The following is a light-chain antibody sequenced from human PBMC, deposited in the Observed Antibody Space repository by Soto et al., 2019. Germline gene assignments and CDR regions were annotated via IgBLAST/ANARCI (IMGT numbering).Light chain of an antibody. CDR2: DAS. Sequence: EVAMTQSPATLSVSPGERAXLSCWPSESVSRNLAWYQQKPGQAPRLLIYDASTRATGIPDRFSGGGSGTEFTLTISSLRSEDFVVYYCQQYNSWPPITFGQGTRLEI. CDR1: ESVSRN. J-gene: IGKJ5*01. CDR3: QQYNSWPPIT. V-gene: IGKV3-15*01.